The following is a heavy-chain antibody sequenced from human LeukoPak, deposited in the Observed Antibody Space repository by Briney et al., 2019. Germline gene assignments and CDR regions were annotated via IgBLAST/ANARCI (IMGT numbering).Heavy chain of an antibody. V-gene: IGHV3-7*03. CDR1: GFTFSSYW. D-gene: IGHD2/OR15-2a*01. CDR2: IKQDGSEK. Sequence: GGSLRLSCAASGFTFSSYWMSWVRQAPGKGLEWVANIKQDGSEKYYVDSVKGRFTISRDNAKSSLYLQMNSLRAEDTAVYYCARGPSLLLFDYWGQGTLVTVSS. J-gene: IGHJ4*02. CDR3: ARGPSLLLFDY.